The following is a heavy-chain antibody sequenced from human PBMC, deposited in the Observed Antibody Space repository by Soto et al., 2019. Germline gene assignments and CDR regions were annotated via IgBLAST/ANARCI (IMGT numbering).Heavy chain of an antibody. CDR1: GFTVSNNY. Sequence: EVQLVESGGDLVQPGGSLRLSCAASGFTVSNNYMSWVRQAPGKGLEWVSVIYTGGYTNYADSVKGRFTISRDSSKNTLYLQMDSLMAEDTAVYYCAREAIIVIAAPEYYFDYWGQGTLVTVSS. J-gene: IGHJ4*02. V-gene: IGHV3-66*01. CDR3: AREAIIVIAAPEYYFDY. CDR2: IYTGGYT. D-gene: IGHD3-22*01.